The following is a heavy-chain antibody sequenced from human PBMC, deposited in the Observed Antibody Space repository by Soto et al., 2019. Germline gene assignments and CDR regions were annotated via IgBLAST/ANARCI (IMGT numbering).Heavy chain of an antibody. V-gene: IGHV3-48*02. CDR2: ITTTSSTM. D-gene: IGHD3-22*01. CDR1: GFIFSYYS. Sequence: GGSLRLSCTPSGFIFSYYSMNWVGQSPGKGLEWISYITTTSSTMYYADSVKGRFTISRDNAKNSLYLQMNSLRDEDTAVYYCARDSSGRQYYGVDVWGQGTTVTVSS. CDR3: ARDSSGRQYYGVDV. J-gene: IGHJ6*02.